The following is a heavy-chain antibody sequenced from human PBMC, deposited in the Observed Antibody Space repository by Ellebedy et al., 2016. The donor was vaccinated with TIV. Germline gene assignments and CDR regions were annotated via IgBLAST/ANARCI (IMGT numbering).Heavy chain of an antibody. CDR2: IKNKADSYTT. D-gene: IGHD3-16*01. J-gene: IGHJ4*02. V-gene: IGHV3-72*01. CDR3: ARENWGSYDY. CDR1: GFSFSDWY. Sequence: PGGSLRLSCAASGFSFSDWYMDWVRQAPGRGLEWVGRIKNKADSYTTHYAASVKGRFTISRDNSKNSLYLQMDSLNTEDTAVYYCARENWGSYDYWGQGTLVTVSS.